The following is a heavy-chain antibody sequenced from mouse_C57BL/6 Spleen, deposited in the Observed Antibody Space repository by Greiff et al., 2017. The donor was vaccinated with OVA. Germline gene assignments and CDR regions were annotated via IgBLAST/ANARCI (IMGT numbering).Heavy chain of an antibody. CDR3: ARDGYYPAY. Sequence: EVQLQQSGPVLVKPGASVKMSCKASGYTFTDYYMNWVKQSHGKSLEWIGVINPYNGGTSYNQKFKGKATLTVDKSSSTAYMELNSLTSEDSAVYYCARDGYYPAYWGQGTLVTVSA. D-gene: IGHD2-3*01. J-gene: IGHJ3*01. V-gene: IGHV1-19*01. CDR2: INPYNGGT. CDR1: GYTFTDYY.